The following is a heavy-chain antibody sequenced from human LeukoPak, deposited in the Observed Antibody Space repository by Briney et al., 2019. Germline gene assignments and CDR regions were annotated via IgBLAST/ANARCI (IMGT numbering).Heavy chain of an antibody. Sequence: GGSLRLSCAASGFTFDDYAMHWVRQAPGKGLEWVSGISWNSGSIGYADSVKGRFTISRDNAKNSLYLQMNSLRAEDTAVYYCARALSGYTDYWGQGTLVTVSS. D-gene: IGHD5-12*01. CDR1: GFTFDDYA. V-gene: IGHV3-9*01. J-gene: IGHJ4*02. CDR2: ISWNSGSI. CDR3: ARALSGYTDY.